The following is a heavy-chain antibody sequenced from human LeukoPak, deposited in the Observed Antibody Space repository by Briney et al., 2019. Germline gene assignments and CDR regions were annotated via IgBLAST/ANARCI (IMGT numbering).Heavy chain of an antibody. D-gene: IGHD3-22*01. CDR1: GFTFSTSW. V-gene: IGHV3-7*01. CDR2: IKQDGSEK. CDR3: ARGDYFDRRFDF. J-gene: IGHJ4*02. Sequence: GSLRLSCAASGFTFSTSWMNWVRQAPGKGLEWVADIKQDGSEKYYVDSVKGRFTVSRDNAKNSLYLQMNSLRAEDTAVYYCARGDYFDRRFDFWGQGTLVTVSS.